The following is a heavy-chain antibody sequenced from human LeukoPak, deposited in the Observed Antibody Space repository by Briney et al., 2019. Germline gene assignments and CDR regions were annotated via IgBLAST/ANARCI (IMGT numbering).Heavy chain of an antibody. V-gene: IGHV1-69*13. CDR2: IIPIFGTA. CDR1: GYTFTSYG. J-gene: IGHJ4*02. Sequence: SVKVSCKASGYTFTSYGISWVRQAPGQGLEWMGGIIPIFGTANYAQKFQGRVTITADESTSTAYMELSSLRSEDTAVYYCARDLGYYYDSSGYKGEDYWGQGTLVTVSS. D-gene: IGHD3-22*01. CDR3: ARDLGYYYDSSGYKGEDY.